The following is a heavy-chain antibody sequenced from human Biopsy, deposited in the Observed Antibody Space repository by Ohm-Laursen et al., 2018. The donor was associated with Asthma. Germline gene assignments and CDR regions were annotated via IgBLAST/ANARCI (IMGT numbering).Heavy chain of an antibody. CDR3: ARFVQAEEGVF. Sequence: SLRLSCAASGFSFSNFAIHWVRQAPGKGLEWVGVISKDASTQDYADSVKGRFTVARDNSKNTLDLQMNSLRAEDTAVYLCARFVQAEEGVFWGQGTRVTVSP. CDR1: GFSFSNFA. CDR2: ISKDASTQ. V-gene: IGHV3-30*07. J-gene: IGHJ4*02. D-gene: IGHD3-10*02.